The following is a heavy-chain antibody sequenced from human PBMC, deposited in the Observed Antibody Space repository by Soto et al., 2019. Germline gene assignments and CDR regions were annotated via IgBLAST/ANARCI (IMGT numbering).Heavy chain of an antibody. Sequence: QVQLQESGPGLVKPSQTLSLTCTVSGGSISSGDYYWCWIRQPPGKGLEGIGSIFYSGNTHYNPALRSRLTISVDTSKNQFSLKLSSVTAADTAVYYCARASAYTATDFDYWGQGTLVTVSS. V-gene: IGHV4-30-4*01. D-gene: IGHD2-15*01. CDR1: GGSISSGDYY. CDR2: IFYSGNT. J-gene: IGHJ4*02. CDR3: ARASAYTATDFDY.